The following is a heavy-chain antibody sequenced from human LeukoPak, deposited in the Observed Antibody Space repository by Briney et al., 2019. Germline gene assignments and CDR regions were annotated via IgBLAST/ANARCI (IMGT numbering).Heavy chain of an antibody. D-gene: IGHD2-8*02. Sequence: KPGGSLRLSCAASGFTFSNAWMSWVRQAPGKGLEWVGRIKSKTDGGTTDYAAPVKGRFTISRDDSKNTLYLQMNSLKTEDTAVYYCTRWVSLGGVRFDYWGQGTLVTVSS. V-gene: IGHV3-15*01. CDR1: GFTFSNAW. CDR2: IKSKTDGGTT. J-gene: IGHJ4*02. CDR3: TRWVSLGGVRFDY.